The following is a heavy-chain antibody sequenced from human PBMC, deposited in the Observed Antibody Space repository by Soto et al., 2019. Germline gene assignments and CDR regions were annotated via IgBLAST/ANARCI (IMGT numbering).Heavy chain of an antibody. V-gene: IGHV1-69*01. CDR1: GGTFSSYA. J-gene: IGHJ6*02. Sequence: QVQLVQSGAEVKKPGSSVKVSCKASGGTFSSYAISWVRQAPGQGLEWMGGIIPIFGTANYAQKFQGRVTITADESTSTAYMELSSLRSDETAVYYCASRYHWNYGYYYYGMEVWGQGTTVTVSS. CDR3: ASRYHWNYGYYYYGMEV. D-gene: IGHD1-7*01. CDR2: IIPIFGTA.